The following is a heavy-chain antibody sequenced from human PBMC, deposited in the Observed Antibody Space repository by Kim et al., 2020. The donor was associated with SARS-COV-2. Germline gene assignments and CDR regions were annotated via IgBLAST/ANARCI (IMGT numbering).Heavy chain of an antibody. V-gene: IGHV4-39*02. J-gene: IGHJ4*02. Sequence: YIPSLKSRVTISLDTSKNRFSLNLDSVTAADTAVYYCARPGGTYYAHFDYWGQGTLVTVSS. CDR3: ARPGGTYYAHFDY. D-gene: IGHD1-26*01.